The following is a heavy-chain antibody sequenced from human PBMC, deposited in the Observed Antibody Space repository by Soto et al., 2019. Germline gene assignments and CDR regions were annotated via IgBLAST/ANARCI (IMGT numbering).Heavy chain of an antibody. CDR3: ARDFTDSSGPTLGMGV. CDR2: IYYSGST. J-gene: IGHJ6*02. Sequence: QVQLQESGPGLVKPSQTLSLTCTVSGGSISSGGYYWSWIRQHPGKDLERIGYIYYSGSTYYNPSLKSRVTISVDTSKSQLSLKLSSVTAADTAVYYCARDFTDSSGPTLGMGVWGQGTTVTVSS. V-gene: IGHV4-31*03. CDR1: GGSISSGGYY. D-gene: IGHD6-19*01.